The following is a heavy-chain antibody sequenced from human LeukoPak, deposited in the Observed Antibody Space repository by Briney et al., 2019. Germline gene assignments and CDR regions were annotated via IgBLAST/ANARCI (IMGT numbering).Heavy chain of an antibody. D-gene: IGHD6-19*01. V-gene: IGHV1/OR15-1*01. Sequence: ASVKVSCKASGYIFTDYYMHWVRQAPGQELGWMGRINPNSGGTNYAQKFQGRVTMTRDTSISTAYTELSSLRSDDTAVYYCAREAPVAAGSDAFDIWGQGTMVIVPS. CDR2: INPNSGGT. J-gene: IGHJ3*02. CDR3: AREAPVAAGSDAFDI. CDR1: GYIFTDYY.